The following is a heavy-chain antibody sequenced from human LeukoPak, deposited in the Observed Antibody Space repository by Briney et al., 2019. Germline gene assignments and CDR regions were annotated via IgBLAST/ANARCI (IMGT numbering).Heavy chain of an antibody. D-gene: IGHD5-18*01. V-gene: IGHV3-21*01. CDR3: ARALSYSYGSMDS. Sequence: PGGSLRLSCAASGFTVSSNYMSWVRQAPGKGLEWVSSISSGSKYIYNADSVKGRFTISRDNAKNSLYLQMSSLRAEDTAVYYCARALSYSYGSMDSWGQGTLVIVSS. CDR2: ISSGSKYI. CDR1: GFTVSSNY. J-gene: IGHJ5*01.